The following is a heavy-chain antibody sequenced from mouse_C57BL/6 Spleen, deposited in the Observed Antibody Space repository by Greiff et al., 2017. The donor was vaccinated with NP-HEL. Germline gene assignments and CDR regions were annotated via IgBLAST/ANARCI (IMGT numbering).Heavy chain of an antibody. J-gene: IGHJ4*01. CDR2: INPSTGGT. CDR3: ARRVRDYAMDY. Sequence: EVQLQQSGPELVKPGASVKISCKASGYSFTGYYMNWVKQSPEKSLEWIGEINPSTGGTTYNQKFKAKATLTVDKSSSTAYMQRKILTSEDSAVYYCARRVRDYAMDYWGQGTSVTVAA. D-gene: IGHD2-14*01. CDR1: GYSFTGYY. V-gene: IGHV1-42*01.